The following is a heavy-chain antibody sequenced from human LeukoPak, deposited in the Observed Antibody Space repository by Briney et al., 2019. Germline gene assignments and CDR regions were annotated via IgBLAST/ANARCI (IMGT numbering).Heavy chain of an antibody. CDR2: ISTYNGNT. J-gene: IGHJ4*02. CDR3: ARVVTDCSGGNCY. CDR1: GYTFTTYG. Sequence: GASVKVSCKASGYTFTTYGITWVRQAPGQGLEWMGWISTYNGNTNYAQNLQGRVTMTTDTSTSTDYMELRSLTSDDTAVYYCARVVTDCSGGNCYWGQGTLVTVSS. V-gene: IGHV1-18*01. D-gene: IGHD2-15*01.